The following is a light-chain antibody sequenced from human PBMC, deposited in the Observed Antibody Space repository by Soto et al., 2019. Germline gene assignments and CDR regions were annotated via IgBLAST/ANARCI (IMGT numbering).Light chain of an antibody. J-gene: IGLJ2*01. CDR1: SSDVGSYNY. V-gene: IGLV2-14*01. CDR2: DVS. CDR3: SSYTTSSTHVV. Sequence: QSALTQPASVSGSPGQSITISCTGTSSDVGSYNYVSWYQQYPGKAPKLMTYDVSNRPSGVSDRLSGSKSGNTPSLTISGLQAEDEADYYCSSYTTSSTHVVFGGGTKVTVL.